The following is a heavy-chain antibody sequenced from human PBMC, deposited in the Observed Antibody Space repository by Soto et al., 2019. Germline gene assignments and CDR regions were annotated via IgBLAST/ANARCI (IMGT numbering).Heavy chain of an antibody. J-gene: IGHJ5*02. V-gene: IGHV4-34*01. D-gene: IGHD3-3*01. CDR2: INHSGST. CDR1: GGSFSGYY. Sequence: PSETLSLTCAVYGGSFSGYYWSWIRQPPGKGLEWIGEINHSGSTNYNPSLKSRVTISVDTSKNQFSLKLSSVTAADTAVYYCARRRYNDFWSGYNNWFDPWGQGTLVTVPQ. CDR3: ARRRYNDFWSGYNNWFDP.